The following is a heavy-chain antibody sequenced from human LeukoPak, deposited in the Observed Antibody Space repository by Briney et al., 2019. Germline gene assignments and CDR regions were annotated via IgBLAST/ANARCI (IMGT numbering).Heavy chain of an antibody. Sequence: GRSLRLSCAASGFTFSSYGMHWVRQAPGKGLEWVSLIWYDGSNKYYADSVKGRFTISRDNSKNTLYLQMNSLRAEDTAVYYCARDRGKGDYWGQGTLVTVSS. D-gene: IGHD3-10*01. V-gene: IGHV3-33*01. CDR2: IWYDGSNK. CDR3: ARDRGKGDY. CDR1: GFTFSSYG. J-gene: IGHJ4*02.